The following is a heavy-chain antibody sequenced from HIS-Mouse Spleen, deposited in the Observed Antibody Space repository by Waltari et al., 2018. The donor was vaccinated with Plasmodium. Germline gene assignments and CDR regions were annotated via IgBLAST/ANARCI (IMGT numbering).Heavy chain of an antibody. V-gene: IGHV3-7*01. J-gene: IGHJ2*01. Sequence: EVQLVESGGGLVQPGGSVRLSWAACGFTLSSYWMSWVRQAPGKGLEWVANIKQDGSEKYYVDSVKGRFTISRDNAKNSLYLQMNSLRAEDTAVYYCASSWYWYFDLWGRGTLVTVSS. CDR1: GFTLSSYW. CDR3: ASSWYWYFDL. D-gene: IGHD6-13*01. CDR2: IKQDGSEK.